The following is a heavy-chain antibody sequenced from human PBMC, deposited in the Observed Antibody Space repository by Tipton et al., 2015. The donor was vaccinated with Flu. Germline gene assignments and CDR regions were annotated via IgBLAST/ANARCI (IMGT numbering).Heavy chain of an antibody. CDR1: GFTFDDYA. Sequence: SLRLSCAASGFTFDDYAMHWVRQAPGKGLEWVSLISWDGGSTYYADSVKGRFTISRDNSKNSLYLQMNSLRAEDTALYYCAKDISPYYYYGMDVWGQGTTVTVFS. CDR2: ISWDGGST. J-gene: IGHJ6*02. V-gene: IGHV3-43D*04. CDR3: AKDISPYYYYGMDV.